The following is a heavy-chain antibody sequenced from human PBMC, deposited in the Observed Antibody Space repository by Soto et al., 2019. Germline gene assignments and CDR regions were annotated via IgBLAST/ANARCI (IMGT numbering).Heavy chain of an antibody. Sequence: SETLSLTCAVYGGSFSGYYWSWIRQPPGKGLEWIGEINHSGSTNYNPSLKSRVTISVDTSKNQFSLKLSSVTAADTAVYYCARVVSSGSYFTLEYYYGMDVWGQGTTVTVSS. V-gene: IGHV4-34*01. CDR1: GGSFSGYY. J-gene: IGHJ6*02. CDR2: INHSGST. D-gene: IGHD3-10*01. CDR3: ARVVSSGSYFTLEYYYGMDV.